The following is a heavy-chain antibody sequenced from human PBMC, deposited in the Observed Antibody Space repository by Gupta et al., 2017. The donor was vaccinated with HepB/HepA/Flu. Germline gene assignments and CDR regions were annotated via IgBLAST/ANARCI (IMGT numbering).Heavy chain of an antibody. CDR3: ASFNSYYDFWSGYSGGFDY. D-gene: IGHD3-3*01. J-gene: IGHJ4*02. V-gene: IGHV3-7*01. Sequence: EVQLVESWGGLVQPGVSLRLSCAASGFTFSSYWMSWVRQAPGQGLEWVANIKQDGSEKYYVDSVKGRFTISRDNAKNSLYLQMNSLRAEDTAVYYCASFNSYYDFWSGYSGGFDYWGQGTLVTVSS. CDR1: GFTFSSYW. CDR2: IKQDGSEK.